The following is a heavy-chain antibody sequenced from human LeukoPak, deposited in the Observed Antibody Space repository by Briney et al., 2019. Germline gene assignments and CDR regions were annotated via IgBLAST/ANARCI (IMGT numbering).Heavy chain of an antibody. V-gene: IGHV1-18*01. CDR2: VYGHNGNT. D-gene: IGHD3-9*01. CDR1: GYIFTTYG. Sequence: GASVKVACKTSGYIFTTYGLTWVRQAPGQGLEWMGWVYGHNGNTNYAERFQDRVIITTETSTRTGYMELKSLRSDDTAMYYCALGDILTGYWAEYLEYWGQGALVTVSS. CDR3: ALGDILTGYWAEYLEY. J-gene: IGHJ4*02.